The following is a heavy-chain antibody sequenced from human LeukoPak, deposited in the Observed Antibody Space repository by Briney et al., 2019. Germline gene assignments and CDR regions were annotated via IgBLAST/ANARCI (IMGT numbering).Heavy chain of an antibody. D-gene: IGHD3-10*01. CDR2: ISAYNGNT. V-gene: IGHV1-18*01. CDR1: GYTFTSYG. J-gene: IGHJ1*01. Sequence: ASVKVSCKASGYTFTSYGISWVRQAPGQGLEWMGWISAYNGNTNYAQKLQGRVTMTTDTSTSTAYMELRSLRSDDTAVYYCARGRRGTDYYGSGSYQSPDEYFQHWGQGTLVTVSS. CDR3: ARGRRGTDYYGSGSYQSPDEYFQH.